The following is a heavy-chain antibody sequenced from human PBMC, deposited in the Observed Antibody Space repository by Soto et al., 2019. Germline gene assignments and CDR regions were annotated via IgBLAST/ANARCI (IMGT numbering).Heavy chain of an antibody. Sequence: QVQLVESGGGVVQPGRSLRLSCAASGFNFGGYGMHWVRQAPGKGLEWVAITRHDGSNTYYADSVRGRFTISRDNSKNTLYLQMNSLTVDDTAVYYCVRDGVGATTYFGYFDYWGQGTLITVSS. J-gene: IGHJ4*02. V-gene: IGHV3-33*01. CDR2: TRHDGSNT. CDR3: VRDGVGATTYFGYFDY. D-gene: IGHD1-26*01. CDR1: GFNFGGYG.